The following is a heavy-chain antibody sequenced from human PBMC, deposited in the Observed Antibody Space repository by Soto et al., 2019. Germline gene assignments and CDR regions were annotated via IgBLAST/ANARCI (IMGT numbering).Heavy chain of an antibody. Sequence: GGSLRLSCAASGFTFSSYWMIWVRQAPGKGLEWVANIKQDGSEKYYVDSVKGRFTISRDNAKNSLYLQMNSLRAEDTAVYYCARGPSIVVVARYYFDYWGQGTLVTVSS. CDR1: GFTFSSYW. V-gene: IGHV3-7*03. CDR2: IKQDGSEK. CDR3: ARGPSIVVVARYYFDY. J-gene: IGHJ4*02. D-gene: IGHD2-21*01.